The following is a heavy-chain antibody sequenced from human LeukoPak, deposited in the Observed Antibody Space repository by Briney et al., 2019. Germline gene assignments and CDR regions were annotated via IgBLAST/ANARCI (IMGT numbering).Heavy chain of an antibody. J-gene: IGHJ6*03. CDR1: GYIFTIYA. Sequence: SVKVSCKASGYIFTIYAINWVRQAPGQGLEWMGVIIPIFDTANYSQKFQGRLTITADKSTTTAYMELSSLTSEDTAVYYCARMGGYCSGDKCYSPYYYYMDVWGKGTAVTVSS. V-gene: IGHV1-69*06. D-gene: IGHD2-15*01. CDR2: IIPIFDTA. CDR3: ARMGGYCSGDKCYSPYYYYMDV.